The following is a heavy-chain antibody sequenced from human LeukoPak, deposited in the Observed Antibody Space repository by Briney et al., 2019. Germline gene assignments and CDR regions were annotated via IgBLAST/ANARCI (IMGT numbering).Heavy chain of an antibody. CDR1: GFTFSSYE. CDR2: ISSSGSTI. J-gene: IGHJ4*02. CDR3: ATARQWLAPFDY. Sequence: PGGSLRLSCAASGFTFSSYEMNWVRQAPGKGLEWVSYISSSGSTIYYADSVKGRFTISRDNAKNSLYLQMNSLRAEDTAVYYCATARQWLAPFDYWGQGTLVTVSS. V-gene: IGHV3-48*03. D-gene: IGHD6-19*01.